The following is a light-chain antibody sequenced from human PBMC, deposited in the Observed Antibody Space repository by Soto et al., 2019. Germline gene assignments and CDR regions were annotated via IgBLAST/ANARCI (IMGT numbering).Light chain of an antibody. V-gene: IGKV3-20*01. CDR1: QSVSTSY. CDR3: QQFGGSPRT. J-gene: IGKJ1*01. Sequence: EIVLTQSPGTLSLSPGERATLSCRASQSVSTSYLAWYQQKPGQAPRLLIYGASSRATGITDRFSGSGSGTDFTLTISRLEPADFAVYYCQQFGGSPRTFGQGTKVEI. CDR2: GAS.